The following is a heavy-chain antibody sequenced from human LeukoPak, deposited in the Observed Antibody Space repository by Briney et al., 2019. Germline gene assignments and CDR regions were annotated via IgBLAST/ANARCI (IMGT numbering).Heavy chain of an antibody. CDR1: GFTFVGYW. CDR2: IKQDGSEK. CDR3: ARGIASDY. Sequence: GGSLRLSCAASGFTFVGYWMSWVRHTPGKGLEWVANIKQDGSEKYYVDSVRGRFTISRDNAKNSLSLQMNNLRAEDTADYYCARGIASDYWGQGTLVIVSS. V-gene: IGHV3-7*01. J-gene: IGHJ4*02. D-gene: IGHD6-13*01.